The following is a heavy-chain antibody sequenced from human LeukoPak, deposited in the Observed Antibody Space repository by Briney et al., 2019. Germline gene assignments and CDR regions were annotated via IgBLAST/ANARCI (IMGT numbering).Heavy chain of an antibody. D-gene: IGHD5-12*01. J-gene: IGHJ4*02. CDR3: AKDSGYDASFDY. CDR1: GGSFSGYY. CDR2: INHSGGT. Sequence: PSETLSLTCAVYGGSFSGYYWSWIRQPPGKGLEWIGEINHSGGTNYNPSLKSRVTISVDTSKNQFSLKLSSVTAADTAVYYCAKDSGYDASFDYWGQGTLVTVSS. V-gene: IGHV4-34*01.